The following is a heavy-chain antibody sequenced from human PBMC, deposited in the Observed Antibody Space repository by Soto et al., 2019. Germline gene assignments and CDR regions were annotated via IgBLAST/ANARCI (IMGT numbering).Heavy chain of an antibody. CDR1: GGTFSSYT. Sequence: GASVKVSCKASGGTFSSYTISWVRQAPGQGLEWMGRIIPILGIANYAQKFQGRVTITADKSTSTAYMELSSLRSEDTAVYYCARAYGYGDYTYAPLDYWGQGTLVTVSS. CDR2: IIPILGIA. V-gene: IGHV1-69*02. CDR3: ARAYGYGDYTYAPLDY. J-gene: IGHJ4*02. D-gene: IGHD4-17*01.